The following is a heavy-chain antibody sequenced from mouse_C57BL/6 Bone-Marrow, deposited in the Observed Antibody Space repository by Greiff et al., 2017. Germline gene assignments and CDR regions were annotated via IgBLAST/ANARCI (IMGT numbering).Heavy chain of an antibody. CDR1: GYTFTSYW. J-gene: IGHJ2*01. CDR2: IDPSDSYT. Sequence: QVQLQQPGAELVRPGTSVTLSCKASGYTFTSYWMHWVQQRPGQGLEWIGVIDPSDSYTNYNQKFKGKATLTVDTSSSTAYMQLSSLTSEDSAVYYCARGGTENYFDYWGQGTTLTVSS. V-gene: IGHV1-59*01. CDR3: ARGGTENYFDY.